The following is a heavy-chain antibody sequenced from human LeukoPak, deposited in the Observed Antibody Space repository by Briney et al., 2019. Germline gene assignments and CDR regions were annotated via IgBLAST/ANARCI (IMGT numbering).Heavy chain of an antibody. CDR2: ISGSGGST. CDR3: AKDPNLAMIVVVNYFDY. D-gene: IGHD3-22*01. Sequence: GGSLRLSCAASGFTFSSYAMSWVRQAPGKGLEWVSAISGSGGSTYYADSVKGRFTISRDNSKNTLYLQMNSLRAEDTAVYYCAKDPNLAMIVVVNYFDYWDQGTLVTVSS. CDR1: GFTFSSYA. V-gene: IGHV3-23*01. J-gene: IGHJ4*02.